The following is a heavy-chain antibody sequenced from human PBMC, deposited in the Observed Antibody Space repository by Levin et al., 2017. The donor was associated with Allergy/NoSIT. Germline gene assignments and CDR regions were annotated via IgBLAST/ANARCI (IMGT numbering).Heavy chain of an antibody. CDR2: LSSGGTT. CDR1: GFSFATFA. V-gene: IGHV3-23*01. J-gene: IGHJ4*02. CDR3: AKLLRLGEFSY. D-gene: IGHD3-16*02. Sequence: GGSLRLSCAASGFSFATFAMSWVRQAPGKGLEWVSTLSSGGTTYYADSIKGRSTVSRDNSKDTLYLQLNNLRAEDTAVYYCAKLLRLGEFSYWGQGTLVTVSS.